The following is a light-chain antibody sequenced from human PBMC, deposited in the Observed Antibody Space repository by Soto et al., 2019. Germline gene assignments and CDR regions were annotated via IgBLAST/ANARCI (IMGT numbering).Light chain of an antibody. Sequence: DIQMTQSPSSLSASVGDRVTITCQASQDITDFLSWFQQKPGNAPKLLISDASDLATGVPSRFSGTGSGRHFTFTISRLQPVDMATCYCQQYDKLPYPVGQGPKLEIK. CDR3: QQYDKLPYP. V-gene: IGKV1-33*01. CDR2: DAS. CDR1: QDITDF. J-gene: IGKJ2*01.